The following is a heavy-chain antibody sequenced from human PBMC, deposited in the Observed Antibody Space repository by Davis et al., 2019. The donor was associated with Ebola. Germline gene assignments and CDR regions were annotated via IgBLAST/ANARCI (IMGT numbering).Heavy chain of an antibody. CDR3: ARGPSIHQFDY. V-gene: IGHV4-30-4*01. CDR2: IYYSGST. CDR1: GGSISSGDYY. D-gene: IGHD5-18*01. Sequence: MPSETLSLTCTVSGGSISSGDYYWSWIRQPPGKGLEWIGYIYYSGSTYYNPSLKSRVTISVDTSKNQFSLKLSSVTAADTAVYYCARGPSIHQFDYWGQGTLVTVSS. J-gene: IGHJ4*02.